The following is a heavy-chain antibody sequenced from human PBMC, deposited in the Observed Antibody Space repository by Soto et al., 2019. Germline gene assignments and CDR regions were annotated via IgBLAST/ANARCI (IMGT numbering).Heavy chain of an antibody. D-gene: IGHD5-12*01. CDR3: ARGGDGYNTYWYFDL. CDR1: GFTFSSYA. Sequence: QVQLVESGGGVVPPGRSLRLSCAASGFTFSSYAMHWVRQAPGKGLEWVAVISYDGSNKCYADSVKGRFTISRDNSKNTLYLQMNSLRAEDTAVYYCARGGDGYNTYWYFDLWGRGTLVTVSS. CDR2: ISYDGSNK. J-gene: IGHJ2*01. V-gene: IGHV3-30-3*01.